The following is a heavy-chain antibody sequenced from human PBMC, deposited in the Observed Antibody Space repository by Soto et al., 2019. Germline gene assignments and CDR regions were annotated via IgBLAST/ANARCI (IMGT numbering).Heavy chain of an antibody. J-gene: IGHJ4*02. D-gene: IGHD1-26*01. CDR3: TGGQWELPDY. V-gene: IGHV3-49*05. CDR2: IRSKAYGGTT. Sequence: EVQLVESGGGFVKPGRSLRLSCTASGFTFGDFAMTWFRQAPGKGLECVGFIRSKAYGGTTEYAASVKGRFAISRDDSKSIAYLQMNSLKPEDTAVYFCTGGQWELPDYWGQGTLVTVSS. CDR1: GFTFGDFA.